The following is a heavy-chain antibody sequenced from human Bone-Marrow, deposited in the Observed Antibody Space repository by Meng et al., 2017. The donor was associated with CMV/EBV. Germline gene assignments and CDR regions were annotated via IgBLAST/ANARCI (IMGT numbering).Heavy chain of an antibody. V-gene: IGHV3-53*01. CDR2: IYSGGST. D-gene: IGHD3-16*01. Sequence: GESLKISCAASGFTVSSNYMSWVRQAPGKGLEWVSVIYSGGSTYYADSVKGRFTISRDNSKNTLYLQMNSLRAEDTAVYYCARDLYVGGGMDVWGQGTTVTVSS. CDR3: ARDLYVGGGMDV. J-gene: IGHJ6*02. CDR1: GFTVSSNY.